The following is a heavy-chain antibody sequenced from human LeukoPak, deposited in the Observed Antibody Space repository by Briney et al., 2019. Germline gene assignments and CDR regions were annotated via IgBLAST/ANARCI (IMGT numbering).Heavy chain of an antibody. J-gene: IGHJ3*02. CDR3: ARQSGSRGAFDI. Sequence: SETLSLTCAVYGGSFSGYYWGWIRQPPGKGLQWIGHIYYSGSIYYNPSLRSRLTISIDTSKNQSSLKLGSVTAADTAVYYCARQSGSRGAFDIWGQGTMVIVSS. D-gene: IGHD3-10*01. CDR2: IYYSGSI. CDR1: GGSFSGYY. V-gene: IGHV4-34*01.